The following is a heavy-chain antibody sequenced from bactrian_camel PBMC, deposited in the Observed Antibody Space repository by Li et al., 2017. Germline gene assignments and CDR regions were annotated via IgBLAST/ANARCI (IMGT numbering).Heavy chain of an antibody. CDR2: IYRGGTT. V-gene: IGHV3S53*01. CDR3: VRGGRLFIYTDSVGY. Sequence: HVQLVESGGGSVQAGGSLRLACEVTGDMSDIACLGWSRQSSGGEREGIATIYRGGTTHYVDSVKGRFTISQDLAKNEVYLQMDSLKPEDTAKYYCVRGGRLFIYTDSVGYWGQGTQVTVS. J-gene: IGHJ6*01. CDR1: GDMSDIAC. D-gene: IGHD2*01.